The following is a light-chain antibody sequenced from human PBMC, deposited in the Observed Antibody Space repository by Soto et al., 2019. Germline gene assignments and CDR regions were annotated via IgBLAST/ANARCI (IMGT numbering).Light chain of an antibody. J-gene: IGKJ1*01. CDR3: QQYYNWPPWT. CDR2: GAS. Sequence: EIVMTQSPATLSVSPGERATLSCRASQSVSSNLAWYQQKPGQAPRLLIYGASTRATGIPARFSGSGSGTEFTRTISSLQSEDFAVYYCQQYYNWPPWTFGQGTKVEIK. CDR1: QSVSSN. V-gene: IGKV3-15*01.